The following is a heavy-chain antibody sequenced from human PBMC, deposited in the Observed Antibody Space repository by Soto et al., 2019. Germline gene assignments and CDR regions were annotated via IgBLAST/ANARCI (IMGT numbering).Heavy chain of an antibody. CDR3: ARDRRHVLVTSIGDWYFDL. CDR2: IWYDGSNK. Sequence: QVQLVESGGGGVQPGRSLRLSCAASGFTFSSYGMHWVRQAPGKGLEWVAVIWYDGSNKYYADSVKGRFTISRDNSKNTLYLQMNSLRAEDTAVYYCARDRRHVLVTSIGDWYFDLWGRGTLVTVSS. J-gene: IGHJ2*01. CDR1: GFTFSSYG. V-gene: IGHV3-33*01. D-gene: IGHD2-21*02.